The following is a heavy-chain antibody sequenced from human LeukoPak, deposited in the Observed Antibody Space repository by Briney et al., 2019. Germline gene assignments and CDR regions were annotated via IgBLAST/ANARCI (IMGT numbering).Heavy chain of an antibody. J-gene: IGHJ6*02. Sequence: KPSETLSLTCTVSGGSISGYYWSWIRQPPGKGLDFIGYIYFSGSTDYNPSLGSRATISLDTSKNQFSLRLTSVTAADTAVYYCARSYDNRGYFYYGMDVWGQGTTVTVSS. V-gene: IGHV4-59*08. CDR1: GGSISGYY. CDR2: IYFSGST. CDR3: ARSYDNRGYFYYGMDV. D-gene: IGHD2-15*01.